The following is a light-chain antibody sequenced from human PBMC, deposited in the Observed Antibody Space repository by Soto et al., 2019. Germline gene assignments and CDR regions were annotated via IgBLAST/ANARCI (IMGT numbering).Light chain of an antibody. CDR1: SGHSSYA. V-gene: IGLV4-69*01. CDR3: QNWDTGARVV. J-gene: IGLJ2*01. CDR2: LSSDGSH. Sequence: QLVLTQSPSASASLGASVKLTCTLSSGHSSYAIAWHQQQPEKGPRYLMKLSSDGSHSKGDGIPDRFSGSSSGAERHLTTSSLQSEDEADYYCQNWDTGARVVFGGGTKLTVL.